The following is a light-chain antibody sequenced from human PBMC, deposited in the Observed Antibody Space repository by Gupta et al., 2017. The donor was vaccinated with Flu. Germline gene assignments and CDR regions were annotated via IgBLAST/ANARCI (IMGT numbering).Light chain of an antibody. CDR2: DAS. CDR3: QQDDNLPFT. J-gene: IGKJ3*01. CDR1: QDISNY. V-gene: IGKV1-33*01. Sequence: PSSLSASVGDRVTITCQASQDISNYLNWYKQKPGKAPKLLIYDASNLETGVPSRFSGSGSGTDFTFTISSLQPEDIATYYCQQDDNLPFTFGPGTKVDIK.